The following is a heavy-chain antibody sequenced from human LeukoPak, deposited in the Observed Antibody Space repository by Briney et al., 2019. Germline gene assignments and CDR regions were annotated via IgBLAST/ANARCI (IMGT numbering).Heavy chain of an antibody. CDR3: ARDARYCSSTSCSHGMDV. V-gene: IGHV4-59*01. CDR1: GGSFSGYY. CDR2: IYYSGST. J-gene: IGHJ6*02. D-gene: IGHD2-2*01. Sequence: SETLSLTCAVYGGSFSGYYWSWIRQPPGKGLEWIGYIYYSGSTNYNPSLKSRVTISVDTSKNQFSLKLSSVTAADTAVYYCARDARYCSSTSCSHGMDVWGQGTTVTVSS.